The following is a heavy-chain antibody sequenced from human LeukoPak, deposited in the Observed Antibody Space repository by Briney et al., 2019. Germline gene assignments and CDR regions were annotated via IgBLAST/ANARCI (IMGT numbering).Heavy chain of an antibody. CDR1: GFTFSSYG. CDR2: ISSGSTTI. CDR3: ARGRYCSSTGCYDALDY. D-gene: IGHD2-2*01. Sequence: GGSLRLSCAASGFTFSSYGLNWVRQAPGKGLEWISYISSGSTTIYYADSVKGRFTISRDNAKNSLYLQMNSLRAEDTAVYYCARGRYCSSTGCYDALDYWGQGTLVTVSS. J-gene: IGHJ4*02. V-gene: IGHV3-48*01.